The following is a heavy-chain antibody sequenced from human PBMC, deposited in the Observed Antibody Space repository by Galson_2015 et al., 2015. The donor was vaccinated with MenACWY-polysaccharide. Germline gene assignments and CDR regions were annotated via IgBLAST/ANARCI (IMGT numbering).Heavy chain of an antibody. CDR3: TKSGTYGSGSYHRYHGMDV. Sequence: SLRLSCAASGFAFDDYAMHWVRHAPGKGLEWVSSISWNSATVGYADSVKGRFTISRDNAKSSLYLLMNTLRVEDTALYYCTKSGTYGSGSYHRYHGMDVWGQGTTVTVSS. CDR1: GFAFDDYA. J-gene: IGHJ6*02. D-gene: IGHD3-10*01. V-gene: IGHV3-9*01. CDR2: ISWNSATV.